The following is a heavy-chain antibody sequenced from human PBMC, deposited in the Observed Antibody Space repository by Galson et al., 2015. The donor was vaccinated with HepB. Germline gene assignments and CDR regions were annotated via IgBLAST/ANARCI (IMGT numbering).Heavy chain of an antibody. CDR1: GFTFSSSA. Sequence: SLRLSCAASGFTFSSSAMSWVRQAPGKGLEWVSGITGSGGSTYYADSVKGRFTISRDNSKNTLCLQMNSLRAEDTAVYYCAKVGGSYGPYYYYYMDVWGKGTTVTVSS. V-gene: IGHV3-23*01. D-gene: IGHD3-16*01. J-gene: IGHJ6*03. CDR2: ITGSGGST. CDR3: AKVGGSYGPYYYYYMDV.